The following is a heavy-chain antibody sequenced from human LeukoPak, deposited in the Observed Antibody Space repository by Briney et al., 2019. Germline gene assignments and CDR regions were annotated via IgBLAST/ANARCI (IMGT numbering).Heavy chain of an antibody. V-gene: IGHV4-39*07. D-gene: IGHD6-6*01. CDR3: ARGWIAARRAPYFDY. CDR2: IYYSETA. J-gene: IGHJ4*02. Sequence: SETLSLSCTVSGDSISSGSHYWGWIRQPPGKGLEWIGSIYYSETAYYSPSLKSRVTISVDTSKNQFSLKLSSVTAADTAVYYCARGWIAARRAPYFDYWGQGTLVTVSS. CDR1: GDSISSGSHY.